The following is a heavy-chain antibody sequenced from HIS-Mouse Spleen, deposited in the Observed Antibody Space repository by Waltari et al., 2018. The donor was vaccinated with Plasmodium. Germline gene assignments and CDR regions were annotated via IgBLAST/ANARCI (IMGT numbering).Heavy chain of an antibody. J-gene: IGHJ6*02. V-gene: IGHV4-39*01. CDR1: GGSIRSRSYY. D-gene: IGHD4-4*01. CDR2: IYYSGST. CDR3: ASLPRVEEVTTPFYYYYYGMDV. Sequence: QLQLQESGPGLVKPSETLSLTCTVSGGSIRSRSYYCVWISPPPGTGLEWIGSIYYSGSTYYNPSLKSRVTISVETSKNQFSLKLSSVTAADTAVYYCASLPRVEEVTTPFYYYYYGMDVWGQGTTVTVSS.